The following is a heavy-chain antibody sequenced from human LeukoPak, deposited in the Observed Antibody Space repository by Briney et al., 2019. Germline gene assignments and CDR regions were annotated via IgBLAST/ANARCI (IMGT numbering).Heavy chain of an antibody. CDR1: GGTFSSYA. V-gene: IGHV1-69*04. CDR3: AREWSLYYYDSSGYYLDY. Sequence: SVKVSCKASGGTFSSYAISWVRQAPGQGIEWKGRIIPILGIANYAQKFQGRVTITADKSTSTAYMELSSLRSEDTAVYYCAREWSLYYYDSSGYYLDYWGQGTLVTVSS. J-gene: IGHJ4*02. CDR2: IIPILGIA. D-gene: IGHD3-22*01.